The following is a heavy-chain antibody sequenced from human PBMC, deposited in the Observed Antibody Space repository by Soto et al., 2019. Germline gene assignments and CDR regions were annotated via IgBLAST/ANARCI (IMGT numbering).Heavy chain of an antibody. D-gene: IGHD3-10*01. CDR1: GFTLTTYT. Sequence: GGSLRLSCEASGFTLTTYTMSWVRQASGKGLEWVSSITSSSGHIYYADSVKGRFTISRDNARNSLYLQMNSLRAEDTAVYYCVRERGLSSFYGMDVWGQGTTVTVPS. V-gene: IGHV3-21*01. CDR2: ITSSSGHI. CDR3: VRERGLSSFYGMDV. J-gene: IGHJ6*02.